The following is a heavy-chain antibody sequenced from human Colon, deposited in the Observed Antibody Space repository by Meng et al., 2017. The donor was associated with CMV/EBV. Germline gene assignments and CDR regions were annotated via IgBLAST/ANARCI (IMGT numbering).Heavy chain of an antibody. Sequence: GGSLRLSCAASGFTFSSYAMSWVRQAPGKGLEWVSAISGSGGSTYYADSVKGRFTISRDNSKNTLFLQMNSLRVEDTAVYYCAKGLSVSQYYFDSWGQGTLVTVSS. J-gene: IGHJ4*02. D-gene: IGHD3-3*01. CDR3: AKGLSVSQYYFDS. V-gene: IGHV3-23*01. CDR2: ISGSGGST. CDR1: GFTFSSYA.